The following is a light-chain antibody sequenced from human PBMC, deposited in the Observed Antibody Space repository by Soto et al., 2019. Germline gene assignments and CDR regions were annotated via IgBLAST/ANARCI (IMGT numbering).Light chain of an antibody. CDR1: HNIGTS. V-gene: IGKV1-5*01. Sequence: DIHLTQSLSTLSASVGDRVTITCRASHNIGTSLAWYQQTPGKAPKLLISDASTLESGVPSRFGGSGSGTEFTLSITRLQPTDFATYYCHQCFCHWTFGQGIKVDIK. CDR2: DAS. J-gene: IGKJ1*01. CDR3: HQCFCHWT.